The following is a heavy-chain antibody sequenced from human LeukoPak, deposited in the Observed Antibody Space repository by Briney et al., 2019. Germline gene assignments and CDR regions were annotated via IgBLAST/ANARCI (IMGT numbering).Heavy chain of an antibody. V-gene: IGHV5-51*01. CDR3: ARDANRGVSDAFDI. CDR1: GYRFTSYW. D-gene: IGHD3-10*01. J-gene: IGHJ3*02. CDR2: IYPGDSDT. Sequence: GASLKISCKGSGYRFTSYWIGWVRQMPGKGLEWMGIIYPGDSDTRYSPSFQGQVTMSADKSISTAYLQWSSLKASDTAMYYCARDANRGVSDAFDIWGQGTMVTVSS.